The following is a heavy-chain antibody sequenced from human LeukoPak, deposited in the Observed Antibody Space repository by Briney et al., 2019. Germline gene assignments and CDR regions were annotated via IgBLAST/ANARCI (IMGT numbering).Heavy chain of an antibody. CDR3: ARVKYSSGWYIFLDY. Sequence: GGSLRLSCAASGFTFSSYWMHWVRQAPGKGLVWVSRINSDGSSTSYADSVKGRFTISRDNAKNTLYLQMNSLRAEDTAVYYCARVKYSSGWYIFLDYWGQGTLGTVSS. V-gene: IGHV3-74*01. J-gene: IGHJ4*02. CDR1: GFTFSSYW. D-gene: IGHD6-19*01. CDR2: INSDGSST.